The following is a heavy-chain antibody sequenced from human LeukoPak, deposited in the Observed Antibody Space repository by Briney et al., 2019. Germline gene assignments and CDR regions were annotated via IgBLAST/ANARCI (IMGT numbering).Heavy chain of an antibody. CDR3: ARDAPVVRGVIIAFDY. Sequence: ASVKVSCKASGYTFTSYYMHWVRQAPGQGLEWMGIINPSGGSTSYAQKFQGRVTMTRGTSTSTVYMELSSLRSEDTAVYYCARDAPVVRGVIIAFDYWGQGTLVTVSS. CDR1: GYTFTSYY. D-gene: IGHD3-10*01. V-gene: IGHV1-46*01. CDR2: INPSGGST. J-gene: IGHJ4*02.